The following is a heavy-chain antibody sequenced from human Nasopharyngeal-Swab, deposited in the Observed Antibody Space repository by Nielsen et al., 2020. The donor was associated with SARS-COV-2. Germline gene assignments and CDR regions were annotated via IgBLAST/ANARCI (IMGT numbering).Heavy chain of an antibody. CDR1: GFTFNNYN. V-gene: IGHV3-21*01. CDR3: ARDGLDYDFWSASCMDV. CDR2: ISSSSSYI. D-gene: IGHD3-3*01. Sequence: GASLKISCAASGFTFNNYNFNWVRQAPGKGLEWVSSISSSSSYIYYADSVKGRFTISRDNAKNSLYLQMNSLRAEDTAVYYCARDGLDYDFWSASCMDVWGQGTTVTVSS. J-gene: IGHJ6*02.